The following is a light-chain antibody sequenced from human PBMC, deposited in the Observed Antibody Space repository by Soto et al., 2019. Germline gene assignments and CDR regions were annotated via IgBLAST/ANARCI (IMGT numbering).Light chain of an antibody. V-gene: IGKV1-5*01. CDR2: DAS. CDR1: QSIRRW. Sequence: DIQMTQSPSTLSASVGDRVTITCRASQSIRRWLAWYQQKPGKAPKVLVYDASSLESGLPSMFSGSGAGTVFPLTISSLQPDDFATYYCQQYYSYPWTFGQGTKVEIK. J-gene: IGKJ1*01. CDR3: QQYYSYPWT.